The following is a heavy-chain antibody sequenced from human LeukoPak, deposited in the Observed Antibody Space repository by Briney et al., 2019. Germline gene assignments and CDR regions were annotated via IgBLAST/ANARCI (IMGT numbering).Heavy chain of an antibody. CDR1: RFSFSTYP. CDR3: ANGFTGSYFPFDH. V-gene: IGHV3-23*01. CDR2: ISASGDVT. D-gene: IGHD3-10*01. Sequence: PGGSLRLSCAASRFSFSTYPMGWVRRAPGKGLEWVSGISASGDVTFHADPVKGRFTISRDNSKNTLYLQMNSLRAEDTAVYYCANGFTGSYFPFDHWGQGTLVTVSS. J-gene: IGHJ4*02.